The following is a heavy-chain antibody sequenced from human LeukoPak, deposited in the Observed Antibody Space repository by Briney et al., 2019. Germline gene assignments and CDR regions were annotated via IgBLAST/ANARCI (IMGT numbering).Heavy chain of an antibody. CDR1: GDSLGGFY. D-gene: IGHD6-13*01. CDR3: ARGTYGSSYFQY. V-gene: IGHV4-34*01. Sequence: SETLSLTCAVYGDSLGGFYWSWIRQSPGKGLEWIGEIHHTGGGNHNPTLKSRITLSVDTSKNQLSLNLASVTAADTATYYCARGTYGSSYFQYWGQGILVTVSS. J-gene: IGHJ4*02. CDR2: IHHTGGG.